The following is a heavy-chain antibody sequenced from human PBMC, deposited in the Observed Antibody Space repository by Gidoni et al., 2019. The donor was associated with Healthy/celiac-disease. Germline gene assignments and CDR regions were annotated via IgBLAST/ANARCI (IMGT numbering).Heavy chain of an antibody. CDR2: IIPIFGTA. J-gene: IGHJ5*02. CDR1: GGTFSSYA. D-gene: IGHD3-9*01. CDR3: ARGSHPSPDILTYVPRDGPPNFLYNWFDP. Sequence: QVQLVQSGAEVKQPGSSVKVSCKASGGTFSSYAISWVRQAPGQGLEWMGGIIPIFGTANYAQKFQGRVTITADESTSTAYMELSSLRSEDTAVYYCARGSHPSPDILTYVPRDGPPNFLYNWFDPWGQGTLVTVSS. V-gene: IGHV1-69*01.